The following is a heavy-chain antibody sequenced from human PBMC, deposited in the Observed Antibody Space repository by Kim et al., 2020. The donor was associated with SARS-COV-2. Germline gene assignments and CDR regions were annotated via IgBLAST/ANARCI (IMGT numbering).Heavy chain of an antibody. V-gene: IGHV3-30*18. CDR3: AKDAPRRVYSSGWYSYYYYYGMDV. Sequence: GGSLRLSCAASGFTFSSYGMHWVRQAPGKGLEWVAVISYDGSNKYYADSVKGRFTISRDNSKNTLYLQMNSLRAEDTAVYYCAKDAPRRVYSSGWYSYYYYYGMDVWGQGTTVTVSS. CDR1: GFTFSSYG. J-gene: IGHJ6*02. D-gene: IGHD6-19*01. CDR2: ISYDGSNK.